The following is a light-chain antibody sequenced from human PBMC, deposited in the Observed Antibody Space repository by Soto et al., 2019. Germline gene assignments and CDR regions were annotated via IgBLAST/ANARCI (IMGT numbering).Light chain of an antibody. J-gene: IGKJ2*01. Sequence: EIVLTQSPGTLSLSPGERATLSCRASQSVSSSYLAWYQQKPGQAPRLLIYGASSRATGSPDRFSGSGSGTDFTLTSSRLEHDDFAVYYCQQYGSSPPYTFGQGTKLEIK. V-gene: IGKV3-20*01. CDR1: QSVSSSY. CDR3: QQYGSSPPYT. CDR2: GAS.